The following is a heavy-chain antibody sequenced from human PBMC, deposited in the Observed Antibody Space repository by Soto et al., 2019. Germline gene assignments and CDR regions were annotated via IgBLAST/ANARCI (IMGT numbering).Heavy chain of an antibody. D-gene: IGHD4-17*01. Sequence: PGESLKISFQGSGYSFTTYWIGWVRQMPGKVLERMGIIYPGDSDTKYSPSFQGQVTISADTSINTAYLQWSRLKASDTAMYYCARHKASTATNYFYNYGMDVWGQGTTVTVSS. CDR1: GYSFTTYW. CDR2: IYPGDSDT. V-gene: IGHV5-51*01. CDR3: ARHKASTATNYFYNYGMDV. J-gene: IGHJ6*02.